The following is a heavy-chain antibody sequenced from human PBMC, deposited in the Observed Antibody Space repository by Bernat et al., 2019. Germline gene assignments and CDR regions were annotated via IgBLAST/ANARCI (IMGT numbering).Heavy chain of an antibody. CDR1: GFTFDDYA. CDR2: ISWNSGSI. CDR3: ARPISNDMDWFDP. D-gene: IGHD1-1*01. J-gene: IGHJ5*02. Sequence: EVQLVESGGGLVQPGRSLRLSCAASGFTFDDYAMHWVRQAPGKGLEWVSGISWNSGSIGYADSVKGRFTISRDNAKNSLYLQMNSLRAEDTAVYYCARPISNDMDWFDPWGQGTLVTVSS. V-gene: IGHV3-9*01.